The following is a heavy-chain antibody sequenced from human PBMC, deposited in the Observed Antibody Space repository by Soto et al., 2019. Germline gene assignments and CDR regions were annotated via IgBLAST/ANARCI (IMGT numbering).Heavy chain of an antibody. CDR2: FFYAAYP. CDR1: GFSSSFRWYF. Sequence: PSGCLAPTGSGAGFSSSFRWYFCGWLTHPTGKRLEWLWSFFYAAYPLYTPSLRSRVTISVDTSKNQFSLKLTSVAVAATATYFCARLQVAVPHYWGQGTLVTVSS. CDR3: ARLQVAVPHY. J-gene: IGHJ4*02. D-gene: IGHD6-19*01. V-gene: IGHV4-39*01.